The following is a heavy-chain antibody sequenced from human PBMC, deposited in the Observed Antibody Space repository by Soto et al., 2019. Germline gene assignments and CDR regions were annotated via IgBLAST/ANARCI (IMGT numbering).Heavy chain of an antibody. CDR2: IYNSATT. D-gene: IGHD2-15*01. J-gene: IGHJ4*02. V-gene: IGHV4-39*01. CDR1: GGSVNSPNYY. CDR3: GRVVIAATRNPDFDY. Sequence: AETLSLTCTVSGGSVNSPNYYWGWIRPPPGKGLEWIGSIYNSATTYYNPSLKTRVTISADTSRNQFFLNLRSVTAADTAMYYCGRVVIAATRNPDFDYWGQGAMVTVSS.